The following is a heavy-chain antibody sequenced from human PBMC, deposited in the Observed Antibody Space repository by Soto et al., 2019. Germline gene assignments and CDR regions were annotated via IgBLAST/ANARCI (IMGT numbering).Heavy chain of an antibody. Sequence: SETLSLTFAVYGGSSSGYYWTWIRQPPGKGLEWIGEINHSGTTTCNPSLKSRVTISVDTSRDQFSLRLSSVTAADTAVYFRATGGFHRGNYYIFDYWGQGALVTVSS. J-gene: IGHJ4*02. CDR1: GGSSSGYY. D-gene: IGHD3-22*01. CDR3: ATGGFHRGNYYIFDY. V-gene: IGHV4-34*01. CDR2: INHSGTT.